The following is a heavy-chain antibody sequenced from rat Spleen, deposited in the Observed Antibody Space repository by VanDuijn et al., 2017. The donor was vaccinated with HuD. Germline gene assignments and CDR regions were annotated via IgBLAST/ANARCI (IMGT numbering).Heavy chain of an antibody. CDR2: ISPSGGST. Sequence: EVQLVESGGGLVQPGRSLKLSCAASGFTFSNYGMAWVRQAPTKGLEWVATISPSGGSTYYRDSVKGRFTISRDNAKSTLYLQMDSLRSEDTATYYCARQDGHYWGQGVMVTVSS. V-gene: IGHV5-29*01. J-gene: IGHJ2*01. D-gene: IGHD1-11*01. CDR1: GFTFSNYG. CDR3: ARQDGHY.